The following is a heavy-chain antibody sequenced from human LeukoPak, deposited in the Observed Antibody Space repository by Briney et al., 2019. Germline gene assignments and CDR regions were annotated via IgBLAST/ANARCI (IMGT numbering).Heavy chain of an antibody. CDR2: IYSGGST. Sequence: PGGSLRLSCAASGFTVSSNYMSWVRQAPGKGLEWVSVIYSGGSTYYADSVKGRFTISRDNSKNTLYLQMNSLRAEDTAVYYCARDRWPADFDYWGQGTLVTVSS. D-gene: IGHD2-15*01. CDR3: ARDRWPADFDY. J-gene: IGHJ4*02. CDR1: GFTVSSNY. V-gene: IGHV3-66*01.